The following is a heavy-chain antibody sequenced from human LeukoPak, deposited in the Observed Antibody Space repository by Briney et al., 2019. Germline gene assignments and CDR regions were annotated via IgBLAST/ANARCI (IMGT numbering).Heavy chain of an antibody. CDR1: GYAFTSYD. J-gene: IGHJ4*02. D-gene: IGHD3-22*01. CDR3: ARYYDSSGYYYYFDY. Sequence: ASVKVSCKASGYAFTSYDINWVRQATGQGLEWMGWMNPNSGNTGYAQKFQGRVTMTRNTSISTAYMELSSLRSEDTAVYYCARYYDSSGYYYYFDYWGQGTLVTVSS. CDR2: MNPNSGNT. V-gene: IGHV1-8*01.